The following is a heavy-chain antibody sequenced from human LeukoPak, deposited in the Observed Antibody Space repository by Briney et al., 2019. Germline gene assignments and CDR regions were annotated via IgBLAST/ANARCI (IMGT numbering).Heavy chain of an antibody. V-gene: IGHV1-8*01. CDR3: AREDIVVVPAPGNYGMDV. CDR2: MNPNSGNT. J-gene: IGHJ6*02. CDR1: GYTFTSYD. Sequence: ASVKVSCKASGYTFTSYDINWVRQATGQGLEWMGWMNPNSGNTGYAQKFQGRVTMTRNTSISTAYMELSSLGSEDTAVYYCAREDIVVVPAPGNYGMDVWGQGTTVTVSS. D-gene: IGHD2-2*01.